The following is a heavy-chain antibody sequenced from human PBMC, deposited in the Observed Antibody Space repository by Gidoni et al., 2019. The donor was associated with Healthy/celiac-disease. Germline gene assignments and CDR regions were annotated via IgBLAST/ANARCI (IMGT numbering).Heavy chain of an antibody. J-gene: IGHJ5*02. CDR1: GGTFSSYT. V-gene: IGHV1-69*08. D-gene: IGHD3-10*01. CDR2: IIPILGIA. Sequence: QVQLVQSGAEVKKPGSAVKVYCKASGGTFSSYTISWVRQAPGQGLEWLGRIIPILGIANYAQTFHGRVTITADKSTSTAYMELSSLRSEDTAVYYCARDFPGSRGYGSGLNWFDPWGQGTLVTVSS. CDR3: ARDFPGSRGYGSGLNWFDP.